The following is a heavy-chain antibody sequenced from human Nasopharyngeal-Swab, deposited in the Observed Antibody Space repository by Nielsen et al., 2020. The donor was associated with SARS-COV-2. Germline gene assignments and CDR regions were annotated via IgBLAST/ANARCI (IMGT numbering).Heavy chain of an antibody. J-gene: IGHJ4*02. D-gene: IGHD3-3*01. Sequence: SETLSLTCTVSGGSISSYYWSWIRQPPGKGLEWIGYIYYSGSTNYNPSLKSRVTISVDTSKNQFSLKLSSVTAADTAVYYCARAYYDFWTHSYYFDYWGQGTLVTVSS. CDR1: GGSISSYY. CDR2: IYYSGST. CDR3: ARAYYDFWTHSYYFDY. V-gene: IGHV4-59*13.